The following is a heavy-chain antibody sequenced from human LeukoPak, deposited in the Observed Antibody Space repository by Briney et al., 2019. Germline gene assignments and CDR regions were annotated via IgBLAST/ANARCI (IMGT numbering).Heavy chain of an antibody. Sequence: ASVKVSCKASGYTFTSYYMHWVRQAPGQGLEWMGIINPSGGSTSHAQKFQGRVTMTRDMSTSTVYMELSSLRSEDTAVYYCARSDMERRHYFDYWGQGTLVTVSS. CDR2: INPSGGST. D-gene: IGHD1-1*01. CDR1: GYTFTSYY. V-gene: IGHV1-46*01. J-gene: IGHJ4*02. CDR3: ARSDMERRHYFDY.